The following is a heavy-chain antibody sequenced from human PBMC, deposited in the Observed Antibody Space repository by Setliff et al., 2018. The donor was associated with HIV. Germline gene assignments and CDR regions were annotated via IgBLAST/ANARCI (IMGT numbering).Heavy chain of an antibody. V-gene: IGHV1-2*02. J-gene: IGHJ4*02. CDR3: ARSATFLEVGVAK. Sequence: ASVKVSCKASGYSFTNYYMNWVRQAPGQGLEWMGWINPNSGATNYVQDFQGRVTMTRDTSINTVYMELTSLRSDDTAIYYCARSATFLEVGVAKWGPGTLVTVSS. CDR1: GYSFTNYY. CDR2: INPNSGAT. D-gene: IGHD2-15*01.